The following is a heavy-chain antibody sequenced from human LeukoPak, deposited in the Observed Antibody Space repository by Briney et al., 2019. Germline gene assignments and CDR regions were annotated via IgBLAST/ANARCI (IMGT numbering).Heavy chain of an antibody. CDR1: GYTFTGYY. CDR3: AREGDRGSYPTHWFDP. D-gene: IGHD1-26*01. Sequence: GASVKVSCKASGYTFTGYYMHWVRQAPGQGLEWMGWINPNSGGTNYAQKFQGWVTMTRDTSTSTVYMELSSLRSEDTAVYYCAREGDRGSYPTHWFDPWGQGTLVTVSS. J-gene: IGHJ5*02. V-gene: IGHV1-2*04. CDR2: INPNSGGT.